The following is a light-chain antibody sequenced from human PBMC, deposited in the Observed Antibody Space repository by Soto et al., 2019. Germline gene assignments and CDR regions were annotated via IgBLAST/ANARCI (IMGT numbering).Light chain of an antibody. J-gene: IGKJ4*01. CDR2: DAS. Sequence: DIVLTQSPATLSLSPGERASLSCRASQSVGNSLAWYQQKLGQPPRLLIYDASTRATGVPARFSGSGSGTDFNLTISSLEPEDFAVYYCQQRTSWPLLTFGGGTKVEIK. V-gene: IGKV3-11*01. CDR1: QSVGNS. CDR3: QQRTSWPLLT.